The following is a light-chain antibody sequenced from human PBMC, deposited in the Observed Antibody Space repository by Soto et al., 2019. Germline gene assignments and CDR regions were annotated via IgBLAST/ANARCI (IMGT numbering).Light chain of an antibody. Sequence: DIQMTQSPSTLSSSVGDRVTITFRASQSISSWLAWYQQKPGKAPKLLIYDASSLESGVPSRFSGSGSGTEFTLTISSLQPDDFAVYYCQQYGGSPRTFGQGTKVDIK. V-gene: IGKV1-5*01. J-gene: IGKJ1*01. CDR2: DAS. CDR1: QSISSW. CDR3: QQYGGSPRT.